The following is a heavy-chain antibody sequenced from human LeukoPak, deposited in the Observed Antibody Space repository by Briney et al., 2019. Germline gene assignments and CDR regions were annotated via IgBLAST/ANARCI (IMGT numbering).Heavy chain of an antibody. CDR2: ISGSGSGT. Sequence: GGSLRLSCAASGFMFSSYAMSWVRQAPGQGLEWVSAISGSGSGTYYADSVKGRFTISRDNSNNMLYLQMNSLRVEDTAVYYCTKDFQSSPGNWFDPWGRETLVSVSS. CDR3: TKDFQSSPGNWFDP. V-gene: IGHV3-23*01. CDR1: GFMFSSYA. J-gene: IGHJ5*02.